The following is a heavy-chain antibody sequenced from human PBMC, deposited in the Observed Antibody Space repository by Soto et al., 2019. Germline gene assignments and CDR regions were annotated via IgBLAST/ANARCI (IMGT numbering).Heavy chain of an antibody. Sequence: QVQLVQSGAEVKQPGASVKVSCKASGYTFTSYGISWVRQAPGQGLEWMGWINTYNGDTKYAQKLQGRITVTTDTSTTTAYMELGSLRSDDTAIYYCARVATVSDPWGQGTLVTVSS. CDR2: INTYNGDT. J-gene: IGHJ5*02. D-gene: IGHD4-4*01. CDR1: GYTFTSYG. V-gene: IGHV1-18*01. CDR3: ARVATVSDP.